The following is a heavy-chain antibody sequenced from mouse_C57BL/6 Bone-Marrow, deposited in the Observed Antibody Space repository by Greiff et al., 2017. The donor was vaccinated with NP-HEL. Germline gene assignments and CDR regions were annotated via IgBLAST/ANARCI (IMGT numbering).Heavy chain of an antibody. CDR2: ISNGGGST. V-gene: IGHV5-12*01. CDR1: GFTFSDYY. J-gene: IGHJ4*01. Sequence: EVKVEESGGGLVQPGGSLKLSCAASGFTFSDYYMYWVRQTPEKRLEWVAYISNGGGSTYYPDTVKGRFTISRDNAKNTLYLQMSRLKSEDTAMYYCARGWNYWGQGTSVTVSS. D-gene: IGHD2-3*01. CDR3: ARGWNY.